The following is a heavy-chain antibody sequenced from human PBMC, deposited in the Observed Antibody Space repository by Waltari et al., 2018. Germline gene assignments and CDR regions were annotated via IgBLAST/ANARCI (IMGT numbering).Heavy chain of an antibody. CDR3: ARGGVIDYYDSSGYSSHAFDI. V-gene: IGHV3-48*01. CDR2: ISSSSSTI. CDR1: GFTFSSYS. J-gene: IGHJ3*02. D-gene: IGHD3-22*01. Sequence: EVQLVESGGGLVQPGGSLRLSCAASGFTFSSYSMNWVRQAPGKGLEWVSYISSSSSTIDYADSVKGRFTIARDNAKNSLYLQMNSLRAEDTAVYYCARGGVIDYYDSSGYSSHAFDIWGQGTMVTVSS.